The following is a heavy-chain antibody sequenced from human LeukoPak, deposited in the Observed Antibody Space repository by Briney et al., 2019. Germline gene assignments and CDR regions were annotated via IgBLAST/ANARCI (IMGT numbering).Heavy chain of an antibody. Sequence: PGGSLRLSCAASGFTFDDYAMHWVRQAPGKGLEWVSGISWNSGSIGYADSVKGRFTISRDNAKNSLYLQMNSLRAEDMALYYCAKDVGTYCSGGSCYSSGAFDIWGQGTMVTVSS. CDR1: GFTFDDYA. CDR3: AKDVGTYCSGGSCYSSGAFDI. D-gene: IGHD2-15*01. CDR2: ISWNSGSI. J-gene: IGHJ3*02. V-gene: IGHV3-9*03.